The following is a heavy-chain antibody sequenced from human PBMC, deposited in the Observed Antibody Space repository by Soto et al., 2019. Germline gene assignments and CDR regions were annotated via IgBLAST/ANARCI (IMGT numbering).Heavy chain of an antibody. CDR3: ARGLQWNYGYGY. CDR1: GGSVVSSSDY. CDR2: IYNNGGTT. J-gene: IGHJ4*02. V-gene: IGHV4-61*01. D-gene: IGHD1-7*01. Sequence: QVQLQESGPGLVKPSETLSLTCTVSGGSVVSSSDYWSWIRQSPGKGLEWIAYIYNNGGTTNYNPSLKSRVTTSVDSSKNQFSLKVTSVIPADTAVYYGARGLQWNYGYGYWGQGTLVTVSS.